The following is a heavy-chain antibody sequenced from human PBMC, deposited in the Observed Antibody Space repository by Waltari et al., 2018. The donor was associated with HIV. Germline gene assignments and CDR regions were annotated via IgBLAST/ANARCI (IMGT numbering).Heavy chain of an antibody. V-gene: IGHV3-7*01. CDR1: GFAFSRFW. CDR3: ATYQLLGHDAFDI. J-gene: IGHJ3*02. CDR2: INQDGSEE. D-gene: IGHD2-2*01. Sequence: EVQLVESGGDLVQPGGSLRLSCAASGFAFSRFWMTWVRQAPGKGLEWVANINQDGSEEYFVDSVNGRFTISRDNAKKSLYLEMNSLRVEDTAVYYWATYQLLGHDAFDIWGQGTMVTVSS.